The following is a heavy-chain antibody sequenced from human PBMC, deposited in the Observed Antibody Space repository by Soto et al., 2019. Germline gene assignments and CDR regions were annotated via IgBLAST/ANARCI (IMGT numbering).Heavy chain of an antibody. CDR3: ARDHTRYGMDV. Sequence: EVQLVESGGGLIQPGGSLRLSCAASGFTVSSNYMSWVRQAPGKGLEWVSVIYSGVSTYYADSVKGRFTISRDNSQNTLYLQMNRLRAEDTAVYYCARDHTRYGMDVLGRGTTVTVSS. V-gene: IGHV3-53*01. D-gene: IGHD2-2*01. CDR2: IYSGVST. CDR1: GFTVSSNY. J-gene: IGHJ6*02.